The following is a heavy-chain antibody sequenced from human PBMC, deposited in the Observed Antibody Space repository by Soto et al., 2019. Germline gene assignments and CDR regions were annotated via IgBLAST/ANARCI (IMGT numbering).Heavy chain of an antibody. CDR1: GGSFSGYY. D-gene: IGHD3-16*01. CDR2: INHSGST. Sequence: QVQLQQWGAGLLKPSETLSLTCAVYGGSFSGYYWSWIRQPPGKGLEWIGEINHSGSTNYNPSLKSRVTISVDTSKNQFSLKRSSVTAADTAMYYCARVGVLGGYYYYGMDVWGQGTTVTVSS. V-gene: IGHV4-34*01. J-gene: IGHJ6*02. CDR3: ARVGVLGGYYYYGMDV.